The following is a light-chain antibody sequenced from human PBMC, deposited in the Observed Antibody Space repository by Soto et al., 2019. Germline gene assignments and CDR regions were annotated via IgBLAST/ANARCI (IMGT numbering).Light chain of an antibody. CDR2: GAS. Sequence: EVVLTQSPGTLSLSPGERATLSCRASQTVSGNLLAWYQQKRGQTPRLLIYGASGRASGIPDRFSGSASGTDFSLTISRLEPGDFATYYCQESYTALWGTFGQGTKVDIK. CDR1: QTVSGNL. V-gene: IGKV3-20*01. CDR3: QESYTALWGT. J-gene: IGKJ1*01.